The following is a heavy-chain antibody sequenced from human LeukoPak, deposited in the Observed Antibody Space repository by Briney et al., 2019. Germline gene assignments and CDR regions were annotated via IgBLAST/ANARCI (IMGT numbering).Heavy chain of an antibody. D-gene: IGHD1-26*01. V-gene: IGHV4-30-4*08. Sequence: SETLSLTCAVSGYSISSDYYWSWIRQPPGKGLEWIGYIYYSGSTYYNPSLKSRVTISVDTSKNQFSLKLSSVTAADTAVYYCARARVGASELAPDAFDIWGQGTMVTVSS. CDR2: IYYSGST. CDR3: ARARVGASELAPDAFDI. CDR1: GYSISSDYY. J-gene: IGHJ3*02.